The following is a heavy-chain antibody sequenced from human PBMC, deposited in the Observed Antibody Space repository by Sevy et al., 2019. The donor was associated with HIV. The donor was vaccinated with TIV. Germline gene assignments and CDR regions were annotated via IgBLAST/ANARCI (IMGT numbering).Heavy chain of an antibody. J-gene: IGHJ6*02. Sequence: ASVKVSCKASVYTFTSYGISWVRQAPGQGLEWMGWISAYNGNTNYAQKLQGRVTMTTDTSTSTAYMELRSLRSDDTAVYYCARQTTNYYDSSGYLGVWGQGTTVTVSS. V-gene: IGHV1-18*01. D-gene: IGHD3-22*01. CDR2: ISAYNGNT. CDR1: VYTFTSYG. CDR3: ARQTTNYYDSSGYLGV.